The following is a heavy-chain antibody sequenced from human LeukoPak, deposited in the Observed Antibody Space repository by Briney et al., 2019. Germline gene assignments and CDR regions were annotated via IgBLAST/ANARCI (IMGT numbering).Heavy chain of an antibody. CDR1: GFPFSSYW. J-gene: IGHJ4*02. V-gene: IGHV3-7*04. D-gene: IGHD5-24*01. CDR2: IKQDGSKK. CDR3: TRVGYIDEGIDY. Sequence: GGSLRLSCVASGFPFSSYWMTWVRQAPGKGLEWVANIKQDGSKKSYVDSVKGRFTISRDNAKNSLYLQMNSLRAEDTAIYYCTRVGYIDEGIDYWGQGTLAIVSS.